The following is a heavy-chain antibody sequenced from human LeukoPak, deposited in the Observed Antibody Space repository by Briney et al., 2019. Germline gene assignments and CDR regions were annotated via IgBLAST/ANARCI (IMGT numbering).Heavy chain of an antibody. Sequence: RASVKVSCKASGYTFTGYYMHWVRQAPGQGLEWMGWINPNSGGTNYAQKFQGRVTMTRDTSISTAYMELSRLRSDDTAVYYCARDQTETTVVTLEVTYWGQGTLVTVSS. J-gene: IGHJ4*02. D-gene: IGHD4-23*01. V-gene: IGHV1-2*02. CDR3: ARDQTETTVVTLEVTY. CDR2: INPNSGGT. CDR1: GYTFTGYY.